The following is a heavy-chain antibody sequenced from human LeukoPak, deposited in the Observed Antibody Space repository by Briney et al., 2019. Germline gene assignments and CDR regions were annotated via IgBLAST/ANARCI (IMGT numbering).Heavy chain of an antibody. V-gene: IGHV4-61*08. D-gene: IGHD6-19*01. CDR2: IYYSGST. CDR3: ASFRGGGDGWYWFDP. Sequence: PSQTLSLTCTVSGGSISSGGYYWSWIRQPPGKGLEWIGNIYYSGSTNYDSSLKSRVTISVDTSKNQFSLKLNSVTAADTAVYYCASFRGGGDGWYWFDPWGQGTLVTVSS. CDR1: GGSISSGGYY. J-gene: IGHJ5*02.